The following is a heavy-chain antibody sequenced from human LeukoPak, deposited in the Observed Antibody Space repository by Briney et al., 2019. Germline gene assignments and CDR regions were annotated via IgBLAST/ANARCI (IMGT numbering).Heavy chain of an antibody. CDR3: ARENSSWYDPSLYYFDY. CDR2: IIPIFGTA. CDR1: GGTFSSYA. Sequence: GASVKVSCKASGGTFSSYAISWVRQAPGQGLEWMGGIIPIFGTANYAQKFQGRVTITADESTSTAYMELSSLRSEDTAVYYCARENSSWYDPSLYYFDYWGQGTLVTVSS. V-gene: IGHV1-69*01. D-gene: IGHD6-13*01. J-gene: IGHJ4*02.